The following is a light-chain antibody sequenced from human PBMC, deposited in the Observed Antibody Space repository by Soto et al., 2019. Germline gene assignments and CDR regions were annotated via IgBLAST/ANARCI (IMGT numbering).Light chain of an antibody. CDR3: HQYDNWPPFP. CDR1: QSVSSN. V-gene: IGKV3-15*01. CDR2: GAS. J-gene: IGKJ5*01. Sequence: EIVMTQSPATLSVSPGERATLSCRASQSVSSNLAWYQQQPGQAPRLLIYGASTRATGIPARFSGSGSGTEFALTISSLQPEDFAVYYCHQYDNWPPFPFGQGTRLEI.